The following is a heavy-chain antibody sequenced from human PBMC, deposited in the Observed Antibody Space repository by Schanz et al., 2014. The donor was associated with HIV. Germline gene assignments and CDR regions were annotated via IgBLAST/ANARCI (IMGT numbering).Heavy chain of an antibody. CDR3: AKGVSVAGSSYYFDY. CDR1: GFIFSSYA. J-gene: IGHJ4*02. D-gene: IGHD6-19*01. CDR2: ISWSSGNI. V-gene: IGHV3-9*01. Sequence: EVQLLESGGGVVQPGRSLRLSCAASGFIFSSYAMHWVRQAPGKGLEWVSGISWSSGNIGYADSVKGRFTISRDNAKNSLYLQMSSLRREDTAFYYCAKGVSVAGSSYYFDYWGQGALVTVSS.